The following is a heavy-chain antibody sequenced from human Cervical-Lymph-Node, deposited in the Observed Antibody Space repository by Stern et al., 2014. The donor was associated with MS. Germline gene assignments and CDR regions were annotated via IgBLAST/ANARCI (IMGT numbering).Heavy chain of an antibody. CDR2: IYWDDQK. CDR1: GVSLSTSGLG. CDR3: AHRTAGPFDY. V-gene: IGHV2-5*02. Sequence: QVTLRESGPALVKPTQTLTLTCTFSGVSLSTSGLGVRWIRQPPGEALEWLAYIYWDDQKRYSPSLKSRLTITKDTSKNQVVLTLTNVDPVDTATYYCAHRTAGPFDYWGQGTLVTVSS. J-gene: IGHJ4*02.